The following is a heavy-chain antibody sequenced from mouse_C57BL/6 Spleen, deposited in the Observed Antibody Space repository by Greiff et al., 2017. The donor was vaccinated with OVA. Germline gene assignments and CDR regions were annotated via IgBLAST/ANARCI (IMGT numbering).Heavy chain of an antibody. Sequence: QVQLQQPGAELVRPGSSVKLSCKASGYTFTSYWMDWVKQRPGQGLEWIGNIYPSDSEPNYNQKFKDKATVTVDKSSSTAYMQLSSLTSEDSAVDYCARSSSHYYFDYWGQGTTLTVSS. V-gene: IGHV1-61*01. J-gene: IGHJ2*01. CDR3: ARSSSHYYFDY. CDR2: IYPSDSEP. CDR1: GYTFTSYW. D-gene: IGHD1-1*01.